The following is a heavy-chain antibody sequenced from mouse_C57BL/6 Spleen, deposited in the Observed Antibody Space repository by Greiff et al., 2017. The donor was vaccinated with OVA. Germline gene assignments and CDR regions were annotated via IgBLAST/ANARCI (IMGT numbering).Heavy chain of an antibody. V-gene: IGHV5-9-1*02. Sequence: EVKLVESGEGLVKPGGSLKLSCAASGFTFSSYAMSWVCQTPEKRLEWVAYISSGGDYIYYADTVKGRFTISRDNARNTLYLQMSSLKSEDTAMYYCTREGYGYSYYFDYWGQGTTLTVSS. J-gene: IGHJ2*01. CDR1: GFTFSSYA. CDR2: ISSGGDYI. D-gene: IGHD2-2*01. CDR3: TREGYGYSYYFDY.